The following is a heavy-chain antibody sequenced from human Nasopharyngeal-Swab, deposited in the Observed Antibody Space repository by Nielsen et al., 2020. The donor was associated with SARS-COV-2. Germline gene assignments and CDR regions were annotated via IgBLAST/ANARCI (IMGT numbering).Heavy chain of an antibody. V-gene: IGHV3-30*18. CDR3: AKDVHADYGGIDY. D-gene: IGHD4/OR15-4a*01. CDR1: GFTFSSYW. Sequence: GGSLRLSCAASGFTFSSYWMDWVRQAPGKGLEWVAVISYDGSNEYYGDSVKGRFTISRDNSKNTLYLQMNSLRVDDTAVYYCAKDVHADYGGIDYWGQGILVTVSS. CDR2: ISYDGSNE. J-gene: IGHJ4*02.